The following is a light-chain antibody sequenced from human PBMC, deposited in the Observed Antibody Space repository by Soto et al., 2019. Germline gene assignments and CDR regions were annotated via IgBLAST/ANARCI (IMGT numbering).Light chain of an antibody. J-gene: IGKJ1*01. Sequence: EIVLTQSPGTLSLSPGERATLSCRASQSVSSSYLAWYQQKPGQAPRLLIYGASSRATGIPDRFSGSGSGPSFTVTISRLKPEVFGLYYCQHYVSPRWTFGLGTKEEIK. CDR2: GAS. CDR1: QSVSSSY. V-gene: IGKV3-20*01. CDR3: QHYVSPRWT.